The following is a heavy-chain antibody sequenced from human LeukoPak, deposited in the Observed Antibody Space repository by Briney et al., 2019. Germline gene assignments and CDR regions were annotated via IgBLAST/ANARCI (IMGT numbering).Heavy chain of an antibody. CDR1: GDSVSSNSAG. D-gene: IGHD6-19*01. Sequence: SQTLSLTCAISGDSVSSNSAGWNWIRQSPSRGLEWLGRTYYRSKWYNDDAVSVKSRITINPDTAKNQFSLQLNSVTPEDTAVYYCARAAGIAVAGVFDYWGQGTLVTVSS. V-gene: IGHV6-1*01. J-gene: IGHJ4*02. CDR3: ARAAGIAVAGVFDY. CDR2: TYYRSKWYN.